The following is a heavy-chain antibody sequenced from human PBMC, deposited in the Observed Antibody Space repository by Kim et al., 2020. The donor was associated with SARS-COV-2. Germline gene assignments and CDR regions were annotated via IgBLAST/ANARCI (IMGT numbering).Heavy chain of an antibody. CDR1: GGSISSGGYY. V-gene: IGHV4-31*03. CDR2: IYYSGST. D-gene: IGHD3-9*01. CDR3: ARDRRGAHYDILTGILPYYYYGMHV. Sequence: SETLSLTCTVSGGSISSGGYYWSWIRQHPGKGLEWIGYIYYSGSTYYNPSLKSRVTISVDTSKNQFSLKLSSVTAADTAVYYCARDRRGAHYDILTGILPYYYYGMHVWGQGTTVTVSS. J-gene: IGHJ6*02.